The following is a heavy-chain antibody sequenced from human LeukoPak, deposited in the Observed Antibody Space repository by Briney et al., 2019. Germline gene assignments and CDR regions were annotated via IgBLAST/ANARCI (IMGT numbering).Heavy chain of an antibody. J-gene: IGHJ4*02. CDR1: GFPFSTYW. V-gene: IGHV3-74*01. CDR3: ARDPGTRFDY. Sequence: GGSLRLSCAASGFPFSTYWMHWVRQAPGKGLVWVSRINSAGSSTTYADSVKGRFTISRDNAKNTLYLQMNSLRAEDTAVYYCARDPGTRFDYWGQGTLATVSS. CDR2: INSAGSST.